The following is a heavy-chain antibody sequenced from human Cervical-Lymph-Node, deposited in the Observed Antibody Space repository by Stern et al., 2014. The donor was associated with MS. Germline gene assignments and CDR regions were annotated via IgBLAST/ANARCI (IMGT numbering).Heavy chain of an antibody. V-gene: IGHV3-30*18. Sequence: QVQLVESGGGVVQPGRSLRLSCAASGFTLRSYGMHWVRQAPGKGLEWVAVISNDENEKYYTDSVKGRFTISRDNSKNTLYLQMNSLRIEDTAVYYCAKDRLFCSGGGCYAMDVWGQGTTVTVSS. D-gene: IGHD2-15*01. CDR3: AKDRLFCSGGGCYAMDV. J-gene: IGHJ6*02. CDR2: ISNDENEK. CDR1: GFTLRSYG.